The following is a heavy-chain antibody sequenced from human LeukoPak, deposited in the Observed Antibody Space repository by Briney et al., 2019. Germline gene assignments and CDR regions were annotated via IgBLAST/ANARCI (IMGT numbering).Heavy chain of an antibody. CDR3: AKGGYDEVNAFDI. CDR1: GFTFSGYG. Sequence: GGSLRLSCATSGFTFSGYGMHWVRQAPGKGLEWVTVIWSDGSNKYYADSVKGRFTISRDNSKNTLYLQMNSLRAEDTALYYCAKGGYDEVNAFDIWGQGTMVTVSS. CDR2: IWSDGSNK. V-gene: IGHV3-30*02. D-gene: IGHD5-12*01. J-gene: IGHJ3*02.